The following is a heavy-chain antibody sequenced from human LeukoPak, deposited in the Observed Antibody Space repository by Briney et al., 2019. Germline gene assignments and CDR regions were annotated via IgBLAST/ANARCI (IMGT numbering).Heavy chain of an antibody. D-gene: IGHD6-19*01. CDR1: DGSINGYY. V-gene: IGHV4-39*07. Sequence: SETLSLTCTVSDGSINGYYWGWIRQPPGKGLEWIGSIYYSGSTYYNPSLKSRVTISVDTSKNQFSLKLSSVTAADTAVYYCARPAVAGTTYYYYYMDVWGKGTTVTVSS. J-gene: IGHJ6*03. CDR3: ARPAVAGTTYYYYYMDV. CDR2: IYYSGST.